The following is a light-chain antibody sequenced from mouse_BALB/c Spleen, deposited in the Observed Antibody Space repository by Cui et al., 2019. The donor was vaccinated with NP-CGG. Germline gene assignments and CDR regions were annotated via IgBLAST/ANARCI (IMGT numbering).Light chain of an antibody. V-gene: IGLV1*01. Sequence: QAVLPQPSALTTSPGETVTLTCRSSTGAVTTSNYANWVQEKPDHLFTGLIGGTNNRAPGVPARFSGSLIGDKAALTITGAQTEDEAIYFCALWYSNHWVFGGGTKLTVL. CDR2: GTN. CDR1: TGAVTTSNY. CDR3: ALWYSNHWV. J-gene: IGLJ1*01.